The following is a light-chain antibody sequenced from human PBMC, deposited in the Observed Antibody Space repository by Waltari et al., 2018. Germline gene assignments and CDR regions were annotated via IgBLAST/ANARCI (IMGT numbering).Light chain of an antibody. CDR1: QSVGRY. CDR3: QKYVNLPAT. Sequence: EIVLPQSPGTLSLSPGERAPLSCRASQSVGRYLAWYQQKPGQAPRLLIYDASTRATGIPDRFSGSGSGTDFSLTISRLESEDFAVYYCQKYVNLPATFGQGTKVEIK. J-gene: IGKJ1*01. CDR2: DAS. V-gene: IGKV3-20*01.